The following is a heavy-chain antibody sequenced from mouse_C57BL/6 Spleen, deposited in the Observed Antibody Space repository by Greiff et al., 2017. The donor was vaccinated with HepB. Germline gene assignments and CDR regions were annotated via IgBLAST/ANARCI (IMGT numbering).Heavy chain of an antibody. Sequence: QVQLQQPGAELVRPGTSVKLSCKASGYTFTSYWMHWVKQRPGQGLDWIGVIDPSDSYTNYNQKFKGKATLTVDTSSSTAYMQLSSLTSEDSAVYYCARGSYDGYFDVWGTGTTVTVSS. CDR2: IDPSDSYT. J-gene: IGHJ1*03. CDR3: ARGSYDGYFDV. CDR1: GYTFTSYW. V-gene: IGHV1-59*01. D-gene: IGHD2-12*01.